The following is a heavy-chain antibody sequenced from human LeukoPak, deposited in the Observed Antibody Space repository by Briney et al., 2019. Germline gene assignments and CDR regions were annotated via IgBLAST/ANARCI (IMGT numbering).Heavy chain of an antibody. V-gene: IGHV4-4*02. CDR2: IFHSGTT. CDR1: GGSISNNNW. D-gene: IGHD3-10*01. Sequence: SGTLSHTCAVSGGSISNNNWWSWVRQPPGKGLEWIGEIFHSGTTNYNPSLKGRVTISVDKSKNQFSLKVSSVTAADTAVYYCARVFDSGSQAYFYYMDVWGKGTTVTISS. J-gene: IGHJ6*03. CDR3: ARVFDSGSQAYFYYMDV.